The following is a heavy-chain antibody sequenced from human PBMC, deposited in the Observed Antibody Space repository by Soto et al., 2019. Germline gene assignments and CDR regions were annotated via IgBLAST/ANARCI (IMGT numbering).Heavy chain of an antibody. CDR2: IGGSGRTT. CDR1: AFTFNNYA. D-gene: IGHD3-22*01. Sequence: GGSLRLSCAASAFTFNNYAMXXVRQAPGKGLEWVSGIGGSGRTTYYADSVKGRFTISRDNSNNTPFLQMNSLRAEDTAVYYCAKSRYSDSSGDFYDYWGQGTLVTVSS. V-gene: IGHV3-23*01. CDR3: AKSRYSDSSGDFYDY. J-gene: IGHJ4*02.